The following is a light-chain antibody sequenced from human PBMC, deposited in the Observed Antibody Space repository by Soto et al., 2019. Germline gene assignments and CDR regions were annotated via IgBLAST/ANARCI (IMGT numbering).Light chain of an antibody. V-gene: IGKV1-5*03. J-gene: IGKJ1*01. CDR3: QQYNTYPT. Sequence: DIHMTHSPSTLSASIGDRVTITCRASQSITSWLAWYQQKPGKAPKLLIYKASNLESGVPSRFSGSGSGTDFTLTISSLQPDDFATYYCQQYNTYPTFGQGTKVDIK. CDR1: QSITSW. CDR2: KAS.